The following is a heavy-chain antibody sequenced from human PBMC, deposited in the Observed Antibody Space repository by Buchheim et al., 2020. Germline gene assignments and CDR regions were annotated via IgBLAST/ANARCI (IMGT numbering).Heavy chain of an antibody. V-gene: IGHV1-69*04. Sequence: QVQLVQSGAEVKKPGSSVKVSCKASGGTFSSYAISWVRQAPGQGLEWMGRIIPILGIANYAQKFQGRVTITADKSTSTAYMELSSLRSEDTAVYYCARGGRGYYYDSSGDYPPYYYYGMDVWGQGTT. D-gene: IGHD3-22*01. CDR1: GGTFSSYA. CDR2: IIPILGIA. J-gene: IGHJ6*02. CDR3: ARGGRGYYYDSSGDYPPYYYYGMDV.